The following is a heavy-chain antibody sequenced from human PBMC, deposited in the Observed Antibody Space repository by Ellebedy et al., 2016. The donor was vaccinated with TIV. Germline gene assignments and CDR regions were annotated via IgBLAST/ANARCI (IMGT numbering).Heavy chain of an antibody. CDR3: ARESLDIWGTFRYLFDY. V-gene: IGHV3-48*02. CDR1: GFTFSDYT. CDR2: ISGSSRAI. D-gene: IGHD3-16*02. J-gene: IGHJ4*02. Sequence: GGSLRLSXAASGFTFSDYTMNWVRQAPGKGLEWVSHISGSSRAIFYADSVRGRFTVSRDNAKNSLFLQMDGLRDEETALYFCARESLDIWGTFRYLFDYWGQGILVTVSS.